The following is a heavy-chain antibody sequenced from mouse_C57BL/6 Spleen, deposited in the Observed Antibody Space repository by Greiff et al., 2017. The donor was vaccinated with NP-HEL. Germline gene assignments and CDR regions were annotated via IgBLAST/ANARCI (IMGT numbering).Heavy chain of an antibody. V-gene: IGHV1-22*01. CDR1: GYTFTDYN. J-gene: IGHJ1*03. Sequence: EVQLQQSGHELVKPGASVKMSCKASGYTFTDYNMHWVKQSHGKSLEWIGYINPNNGGTSYNQKFKGKATLTVNKSSSTAYMELRSLTSEDSAVYYCVRGAWDWYFDVWGTGTTVTVSS. CDR3: VRGAWDWYFDV. D-gene: IGHD4-1*01. CDR2: INPNNGGT.